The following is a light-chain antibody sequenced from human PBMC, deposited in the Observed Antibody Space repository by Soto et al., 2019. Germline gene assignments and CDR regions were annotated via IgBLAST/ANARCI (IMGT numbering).Light chain of an antibody. J-gene: IGKJ1*01. V-gene: IGKV3-20*01. Sequence: EIVLTQSPGTLSLSPGERATLSCRASQRVSSNFLAWYQQKPGQAPRLLIYGASNRATVIPDKFNGSGSGTDSTLPISRLEPEDFAMYYCQQYGSSPRTFGQRTKVQIQ. CDR2: GAS. CDR1: QRVSSNF. CDR3: QQYGSSPRT.